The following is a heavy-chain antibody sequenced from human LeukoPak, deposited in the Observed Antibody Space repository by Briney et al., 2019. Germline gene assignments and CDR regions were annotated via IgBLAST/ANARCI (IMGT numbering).Heavy chain of an antibody. V-gene: IGHV4-30-4*01. Sequence: SETLSLTCTVSGGSISSGDYYWSWIRQPPGKGLEWIGYIYYSVSTYYNPSLKSRVTISVDTSKNQFSLKLSSVTAADTAVYYCARDGLDYYYYGMDVWGQGTMVTVSS. J-gene: IGHJ6*02. CDR1: GGSISSGDYY. D-gene: IGHD3-22*01. CDR2: IYYSVST. CDR3: ARDGLDYYYYGMDV.